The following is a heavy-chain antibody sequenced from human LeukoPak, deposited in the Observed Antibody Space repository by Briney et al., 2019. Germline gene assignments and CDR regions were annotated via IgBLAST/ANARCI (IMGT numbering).Heavy chain of an antibody. CDR1: GYTFTSYD. J-gene: IGHJ4*02. D-gene: IGHD3-22*01. V-gene: IGHV1-8*01. CDR3: ARGLSAWYDSSGYYSEY. CDR2: MNPNSGNT. Sequence: GASVKVSCKASGYTFTSYDINWVRQAPGQGLEWMGWMNPNSGNTGYAQKFQGRVTMTRNTSISTAYMELSSLRSEDTAVYYCARGLSAWYDSSGYYSEYWGQGTLVTVSS.